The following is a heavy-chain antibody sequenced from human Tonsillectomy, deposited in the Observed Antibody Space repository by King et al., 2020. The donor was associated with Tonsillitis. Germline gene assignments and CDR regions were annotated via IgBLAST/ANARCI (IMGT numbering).Heavy chain of an antibody. CDR2: IYYSGST. V-gene: IGHV4-59*08. J-gene: IGHJ4*02. CDR1: GGSITSYY. CDR3: ARSGLLGFGELVL. Sequence: VQLQESGPGLVKPSETLSLTCTVSGGSITSYYWSWIRQSPGKGLEWIGYIYYSGSTNYNPSLKSRVTISVDTSKNQFSLKLRSVTAADTAVYYCARSGLLGFGELVLWGQGTLVTVSS. D-gene: IGHD3-10*01.